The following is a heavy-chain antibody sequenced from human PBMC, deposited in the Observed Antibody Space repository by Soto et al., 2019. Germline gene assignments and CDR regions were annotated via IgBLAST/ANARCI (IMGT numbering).Heavy chain of an antibody. D-gene: IGHD3-16*01. CDR2: INGYNGNT. V-gene: IGHV1-18*01. J-gene: IGHJ6*04. Sequence: QVQLLQSGAEVKKPGASVKVSCKASGYTFSRSGISWVRQAPGQGLEWMGWINGYNGNTNYTQKMQGRITMTTDTPTSTAYMALRSLRSDDTGVYYCAWMGDVAYYYQGIDVWCKGTTVMVSS. CDR1: GYTFSRSG. CDR3: AWMGDVAYYYQGIDV.